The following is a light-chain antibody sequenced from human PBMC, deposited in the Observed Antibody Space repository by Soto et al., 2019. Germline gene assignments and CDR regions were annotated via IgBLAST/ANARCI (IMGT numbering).Light chain of an antibody. CDR2: DAS. CDR1: QSVSSY. V-gene: IGKV3-11*01. J-gene: IGKJ4*01. CDR3: QQRRNWPPLT. Sequence: VVSQSPASLSLSPGERATLSCRASQSVSSYLAWYQQEPGQAPTLLIYDASNRATGIPARFSGSGSGTNFTLTISSLEPEDFAVYYCQQRRNWPPLTFGGGTKVDIK.